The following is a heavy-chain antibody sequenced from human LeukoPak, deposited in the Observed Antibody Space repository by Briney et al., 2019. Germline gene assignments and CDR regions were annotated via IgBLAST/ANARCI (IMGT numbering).Heavy chain of an antibody. Sequence: PGXSLRLSCAASGFTFSSYSMNWVRQAPGKGLEWVSSISSSSSYIYYADSVKGRFTISRDNAKNSLYLQMNSLRAEDTAVYYCAGRCSSTSCYDIEFDYWGQGTLVTVSS. D-gene: IGHD2-2*01. V-gene: IGHV3-21*01. CDR2: ISSSSSYI. CDR3: AGRCSSTSCYDIEFDY. J-gene: IGHJ4*02. CDR1: GFTFSSYS.